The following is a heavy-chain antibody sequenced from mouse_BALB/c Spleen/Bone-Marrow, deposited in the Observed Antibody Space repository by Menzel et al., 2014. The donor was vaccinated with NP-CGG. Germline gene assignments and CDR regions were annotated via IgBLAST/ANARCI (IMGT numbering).Heavy chain of an antibody. V-gene: IGHV1S22*01. J-gene: IGHJ4*01. CDR1: GYTFTSYW. CDR2: IYPGSGST. CDR3: TRLAAPHAVDF. D-gene: IGHD1-2*01. Sequence: GSELVRPGASVKLSCKASGYTFTSYWMHWVRQRPGQGLEWIGNIYPGSGSTNYDEKFKSKATLTVDTSSSTAYTQLSSLTSEDSAVYYCTRLAAPHAVDFWGQGTLVTVSS.